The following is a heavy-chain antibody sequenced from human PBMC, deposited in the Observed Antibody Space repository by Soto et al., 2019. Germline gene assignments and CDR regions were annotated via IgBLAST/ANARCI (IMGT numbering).Heavy chain of an antibody. V-gene: IGHV3-15*01. CDR2: IKGKSNGETT. D-gene: IGHD3-16*01. Sequence: EVQLVESGGGLVQPGGSLRLSCAASGFSFSDAWMIWVRQAPGKGLQWVGRIKGKSNGETTDDAARVKGRFAISRDDSKNTVYLRMNSLKTEETATYFCTTQGGGDDIYFDYWGQGTLVAVSS. CDR3: TTQGGGDDIYFDY. J-gene: IGHJ4*02. CDR1: GFSFSDAW.